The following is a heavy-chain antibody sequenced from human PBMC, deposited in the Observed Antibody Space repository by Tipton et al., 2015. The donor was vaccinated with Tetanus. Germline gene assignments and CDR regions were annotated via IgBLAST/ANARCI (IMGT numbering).Heavy chain of an antibody. CDR1: GGSVSSGSYY. D-gene: IGHD2-2*01. J-gene: IGHJ4*02. V-gene: IGHV4-61*01. Sequence: TLSLTCTVFGGSVSSGSYYWAWIRQPPGKGLEYIGYILYGGSTHYNPSLKSRVTVSADPSENQFSLTLSSVTAADTAVYYCARGWSECSSWSCSPFDSWGQGTLVVVSS. CDR2: ILYGGST. CDR3: ARGWSECSSWSCSPFDS.